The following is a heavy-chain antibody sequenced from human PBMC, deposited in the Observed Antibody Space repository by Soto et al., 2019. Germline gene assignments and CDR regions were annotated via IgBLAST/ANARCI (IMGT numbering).Heavy chain of an antibody. J-gene: IGHJ4*02. V-gene: IGHV4-39*01. D-gene: IGHD2-21*02. Sequence: SETLSLTCIVSGESISSSSYYWGWIRQPPGKGLEWIGSIYYSGRTYYNPSFKSRVTISIDTSKNQFSLKLSSVTATDTAVYYCARQRTTVVTQAYFAHWGQGALATVSS. CDR3: ARQRTTVVTQAYFAH. CDR2: IYYSGRT. CDR1: GESISSSSYY.